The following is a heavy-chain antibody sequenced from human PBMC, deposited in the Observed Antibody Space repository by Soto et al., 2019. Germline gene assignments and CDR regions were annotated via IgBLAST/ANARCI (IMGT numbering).Heavy chain of an antibody. CDR2: IHTTDGT. J-gene: IGHJ4*02. Sequence: SETLSLTCTVSGGSISSYYWSWIRQPAGKGMERIGRIHTTDGTNYNPSLKSRVTMSIDTSNNQFSLKLSSLTAADTAVYYCARALSSAAGLYFDFWGQGTLVTVPS. D-gene: IGHD6-13*01. CDR1: GGSISSYY. CDR3: ARALSSAAGLYFDF. V-gene: IGHV4-4*07.